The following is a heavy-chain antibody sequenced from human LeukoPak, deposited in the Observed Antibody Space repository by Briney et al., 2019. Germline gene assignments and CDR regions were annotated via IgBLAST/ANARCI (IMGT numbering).Heavy chain of an antibody. V-gene: IGHV4-59*01. CDR3: ARNLITMVRGVIRDNWLDP. CDR1: GGSISSYC. CDR2: FHYSGST. D-gene: IGHD3-10*01. J-gene: IGHJ5*02. Sequence: PSETLSLTCTVSGGSISSYCWSWIRQPPGKGLEWIGYFHYSGSTNYNPFLKSRVTISVDTSKNQLSLKLTSVTAADTAVYYCARNLITMVRGVIRDNWLDPWGQGTLVTVSS.